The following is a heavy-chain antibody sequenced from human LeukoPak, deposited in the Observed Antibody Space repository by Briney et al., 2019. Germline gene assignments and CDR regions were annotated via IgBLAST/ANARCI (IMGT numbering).Heavy chain of an antibody. CDR1: GFTFSSYA. V-gene: IGHV3-23*01. Sequence: GGSLRLPCPASGFTFSSYAMRWVRQAPGKGLEGVSANSCIGGSTYYAVSVKRRFTISRDISKNPLYLQMNSLRAEDTAVYYCAVKLAAAGTRSFDYWGQGTLVTVSS. CDR2: NSCIGGST. CDR3: AVKLAAAGTRSFDY. J-gene: IGHJ4*02. D-gene: IGHD6-13*01.